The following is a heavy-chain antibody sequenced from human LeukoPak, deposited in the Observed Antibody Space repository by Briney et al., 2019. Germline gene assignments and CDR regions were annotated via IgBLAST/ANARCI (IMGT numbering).Heavy chain of an antibody. CDR1: GFTFSSYG. J-gene: IGHJ4*02. D-gene: IGHD3-10*01. CDR3: ARSYSGTNDY. V-gene: IGHV3-30*03. CDR2: ISYDGSNK. Sequence: PGSSLRLSCAASGFTFSSYGMHWVRQAPGKGLEWVAVISYDGSNKYYADSVKGRFTISRDNSKNTLYLQMNSLRAEDTAVYYCARSYSGTNDYWGQGTLVTVSS.